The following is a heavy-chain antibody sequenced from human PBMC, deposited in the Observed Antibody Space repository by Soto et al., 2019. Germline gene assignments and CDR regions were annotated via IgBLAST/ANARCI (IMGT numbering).Heavy chain of an antibody. V-gene: IGHV3-23*01. CDR2: ISGSGGST. D-gene: IGHD5-18*01. CDR1: GFTFSSYA. Sequence: GGSLRLSCAASGFTFSSYAMSWVRQAPGKGLEWVSAISGSGGSTYYADSVKGRFTISRDNSKNTLYLQMNSLRAEDTAVYYCAIHRRGYSYGYPYYYYYMDVWGKGTTVTVSS. CDR3: AIHRRGYSYGYPYYYYYMDV. J-gene: IGHJ6*03.